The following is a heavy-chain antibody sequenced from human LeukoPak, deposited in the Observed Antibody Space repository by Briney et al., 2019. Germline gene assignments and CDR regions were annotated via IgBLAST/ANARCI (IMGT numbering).Heavy chain of an antibody. D-gene: IGHD2-21*01. V-gene: IGHV3-48*01. CDR1: GFTFSSHW. Sequence: GGSLRLSCAASGFTFSSHWMSWVRQAPGKGLEWVSYIDSSSSTTYYADSVKGRFTISRDNAKNSLYLQMNSLRAGDTAVYYCAAVVVVPAGVDRWGQGTLVIVSS. CDR2: IDSSSSTT. CDR3: AAVVVVPAGVDR. J-gene: IGHJ5*02.